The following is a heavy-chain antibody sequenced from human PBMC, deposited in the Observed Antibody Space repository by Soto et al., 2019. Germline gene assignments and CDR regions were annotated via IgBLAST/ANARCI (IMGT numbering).Heavy chain of an antibody. Sequence: SETLSLTCTVSGDSIVSSDFYWGWVRQPPGKGLEWIGSIFYLGSSYYNPSLKSRVTMSVDTSKNQFSLRLRSVTAADTALYFCARHSLALRKNNWFDPWGQGIMVTVSS. V-gene: IGHV4-39*01. CDR2: IFYLGSS. CDR1: GDSIVSSDFY. J-gene: IGHJ5*02. D-gene: IGHD3-3*02. CDR3: ARHSLALRKNNWFDP.